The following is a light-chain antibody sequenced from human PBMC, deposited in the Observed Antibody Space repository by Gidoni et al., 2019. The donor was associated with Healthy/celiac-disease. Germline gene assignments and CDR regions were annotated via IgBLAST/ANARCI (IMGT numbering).Light chain of an antibody. CDR3: QQSYSTLWT. CDR2: AAS. V-gene: IGKV1-39*01. Sequence: DSQTTQSPPSLSASVGDRVTSTCRASKSISSYLNWYQQKPGKAPKLLIYAASSLQSGVPSRFSGSGSGTDFTLTISSLQPEDFATYYCQQSYSTLWTFXQXTKVEIK. J-gene: IGKJ1*01. CDR1: KSISSY.